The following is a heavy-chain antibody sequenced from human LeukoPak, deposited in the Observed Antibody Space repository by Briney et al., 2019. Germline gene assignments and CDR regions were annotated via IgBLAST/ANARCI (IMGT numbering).Heavy chain of an antibody. Sequence: SETLSLTCTVSGGSISSYYWNWIRQPAGKGLEWIGRISSSGSANYNPSLKSRVTLSVDTSRNQLSLILNSVTAADTAVFYCARVNDYGGNPRLVFFDYWGQGTLVTVSS. CDR3: ARVNDYGGNPRLVFFDY. V-gene: IGHV4-4*07. D-gene: IGHD4-23*01. CDR2: ISSSGSA. CDR1: GGSISSYY. J-gene: IGHJ4*02.